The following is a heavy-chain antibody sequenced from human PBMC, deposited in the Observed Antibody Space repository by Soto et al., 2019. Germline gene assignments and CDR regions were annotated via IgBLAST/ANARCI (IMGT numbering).Heavy chain of an antibody. Sequence: QVQLVESGGGVVQPGRSLRLSCAASGFTFSSYAMHWVRQAPGKGLEWVAVISYDGSNKYYADSVKGRFTISRDNSKNTLYLQMNSLRAEDTAVYYCAREWRDSSGWPYYYGMDVWGQGTTVTVSS. CDR3: AREWRDSSGWPYYYGMDV. J-gene: IGHJ6*02. V-gene: IGHV3-30-3*01. CDR1: GFTFSSYA. D-gene: IGHD6-19*01. CDR2: ISYDGSNK.